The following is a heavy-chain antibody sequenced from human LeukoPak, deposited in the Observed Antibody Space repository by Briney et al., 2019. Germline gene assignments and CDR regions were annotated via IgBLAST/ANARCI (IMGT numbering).Heavy chain of an antibody. D-gene: IGHD3-10*01. J-gene: IGHJ4*02. V-gene: IGHV4-34*01. Sequence: GSLRLSCAASGFTVSSNYMSWIRQPPGKGLEWIGEINHSGSTNYNPSLKSRVTISVDTSKNQFSLKLSSVTAADTAVYYCARTTPRYYYGSGSSSGLDYWGQGTLVTVSS. CDR3: ARTTPRYYYGSGSSSGLDY. CDR1: GFTVSSNY. CDR2: INHSGST.